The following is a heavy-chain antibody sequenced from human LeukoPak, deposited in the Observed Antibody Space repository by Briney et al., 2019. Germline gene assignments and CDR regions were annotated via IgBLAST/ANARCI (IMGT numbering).Heavy chain of an antibody. D-gene: IGHD4-23*01. CDR2: IYYSGTT. Sequence: SETLSPTCTVSGGSISSSSYYWGWVRQPPGKGPEWIGTIYYSGTTYYNPSLKSRVTVSVDTSKNQFSLRLSSVTAADTAVYFCARYVVTRGYSFDYWGQGTLVTVSS. J-gene: IGHJ4*02. CDR3: ARYVVTRGYSFDY. V-gene: IGHV4-39*01. CDR1: GGSISSSSYY.